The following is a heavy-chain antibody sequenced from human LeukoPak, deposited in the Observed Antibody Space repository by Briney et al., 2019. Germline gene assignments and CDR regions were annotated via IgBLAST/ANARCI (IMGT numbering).Heavy chain of an antibody. CDR2: IWSDGSKK. J-gene: IGHJ4*02. Sequence: GGSLRLSCTASGFTFSSCGMHWVRQAPGQGLEWVAVIWSDGSKKCHADSVKGRFTISRDNTKNMLYLQMNSLRAEDTAIYYCVRVGTDSIGSYPDYWGQGTLVTVTS. D-gene: IGHD3-22*01. CDR3: VRVGTDSIGSYPDY. V-gene: IGHV3-33*01. CDR1: GFTFSSCG.